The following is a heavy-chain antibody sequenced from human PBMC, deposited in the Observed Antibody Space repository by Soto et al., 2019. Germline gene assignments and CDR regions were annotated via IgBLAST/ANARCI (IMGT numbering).Heavy chain of an antibody. J-gene: IGHJ6*02. CDR1: GGSVSSGSYY. Sequence: SETLSLTCTVSGGSVSSGSYYWSWIRQPPGKGLEWIGYIYYSGSTNYNPSLKSRVTISVDTSKTQFSLKLSSVTAADTAVYYCARGELHYYDSSGYYEYYYYGMDVWGQGTTVTVSS. CDR2: IYYSGST. D-gene: IGHD3-22*01. CDR3: ARGELHYYDSSGYYEYYYYGMDV. V-gene: IGHV4-61*01.